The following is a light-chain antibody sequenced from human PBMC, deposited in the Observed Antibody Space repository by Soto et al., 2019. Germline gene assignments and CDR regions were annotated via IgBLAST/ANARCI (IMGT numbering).Light chain of an antibody. CDR1: STDVGGYNF. Sequence: QSALTQPASVSGSPGQSITLSCTGTSTDVGGYNFVSWYQQHPGKAPKLMIYDVSNRPSGVSNRFSGSKSGNTASLTISGLQGEYEADYYCSSYPSTRKGVLFGGGTKLTVL. V-gene: IGLV2-14*01. J-gene: IGLJ2*01. CDR2: DVS. CDR3: SSYPSTRKGVL.